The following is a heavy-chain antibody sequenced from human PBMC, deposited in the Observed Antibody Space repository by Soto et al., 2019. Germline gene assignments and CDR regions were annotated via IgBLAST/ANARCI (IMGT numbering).Heavy chain of an antibody. CDR3: ARGGLDHFDY. J-gene: IGHJ4*02. V-gene: IGHV3-74*01. CDR2: INGYVTTI. CDR1: GFNLGSYW. D-gene: IGHD1-26*01. Sequence: EVQLVESGGGLVQPGGSLRLSCAASGFNLGSYWMHWVRQAPGKGLVWVSRINGYVTTINYAESVEGRVTISRDDVKSEVYLQMNNLRAEDAAVYYRARGGLDHFDYWGQGALVTVSS.